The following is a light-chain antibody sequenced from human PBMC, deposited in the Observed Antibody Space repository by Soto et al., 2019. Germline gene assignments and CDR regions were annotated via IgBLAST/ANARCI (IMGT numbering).Light chain of an antibody. Sequence: EIVLTQSPGTLSLSPGERATLSCRASQSVSNNHLAWYQQKSGQAPRLLISGASSRAAGIPDRFSGSGSGTDFTLTISRLEPEDFAMYYCQQYGNSPAITFGQGTRLEIK. CDR3: QQYGNSPAIT. V-gene: IGKV3-20*01. CDR2: GAS. CDR1: QSVSNNH. J-gene: IGKJ5*01.